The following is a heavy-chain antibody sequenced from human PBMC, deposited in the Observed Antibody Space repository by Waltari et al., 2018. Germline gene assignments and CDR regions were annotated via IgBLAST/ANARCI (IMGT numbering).Heavy chain of an antibody. V-gene: IGHV1-69*05. D-gene: IGHD5-12*01. J-gene: IGHJ4*02. Sequence: QVQLVQSGAEVKKPGSSVKVSCKASGGTFSSYAISWVRQATGQGLEWMGGIIPIFGTANYAQKFQGRVTITTDESTSTAYMELSSLRSEDTAVYYCARSAEGVDIVATGGAFDYWGQGTLVTVSS. CDR3: ARSAEGVDIVATGGAFDY. CDR1: GGTFSSYA. CDR2: IIPIFGTA.